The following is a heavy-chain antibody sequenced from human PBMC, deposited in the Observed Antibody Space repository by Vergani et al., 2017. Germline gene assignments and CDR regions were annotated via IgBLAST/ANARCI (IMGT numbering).Heavy chain of an antibody. CDR1: GGTFSSYT. CDR3: ASSDPVGVDH. V-gene: IGHV1-69*02. D-gene: IGHD2-8*01. J-gene: IGHJ4*02. Sequence: QVQLVQSGAEVKKPGSSVKVSCKASGGTFSSYTISWVRQAPGQGLEWMGRIIPILGIANYAQKFQGRVTITADKSTGTAYMELSSLRSEDTAGYCCASSDPVGVDHWGQGTLVTVSS. CDR2: IIPILGIA.